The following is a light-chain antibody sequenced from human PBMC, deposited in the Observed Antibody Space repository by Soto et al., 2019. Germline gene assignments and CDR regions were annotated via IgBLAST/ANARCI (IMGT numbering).Light chain of an antibody. V-gene: IGKV3-15*01. CDR2: GAS. Sequence: EIVMTQSPATLSVSPGERATLSCGASQSVSSNLAWYQQKPGQAPRLLIYGASTRATGIPARFSGSGSGTEFTLTISSLQSEDFALYYCQQYNDWPPLTFGGGTKVDIK. CDR1: QSVSSN. CDR3: QQYNDWPPLT. J-gene: IGKJ4*01.